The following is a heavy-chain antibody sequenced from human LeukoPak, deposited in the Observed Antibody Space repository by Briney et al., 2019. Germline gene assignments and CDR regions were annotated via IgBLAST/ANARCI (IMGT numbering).Heavy chain of an antibody. CDR2: ISYDGSNK. D-gene: IGHD6-19*01. J-gene: IGHJ4*02. Sequence: GGSLRLSCAASGFTFSSYSMNWVRQAPGKGLEWVAVISYDGSNKYYADSVKGRFTISRDNSKNTLYLQMNSLRAEDTAVYYCARDPQGASGWYKEYYFDYWGQGTLVTVSS. CDR1: GFTFSSYS. CDR3: ARDPQGASGWYKEYYFDY. V-gene: IGHV3-30*03.